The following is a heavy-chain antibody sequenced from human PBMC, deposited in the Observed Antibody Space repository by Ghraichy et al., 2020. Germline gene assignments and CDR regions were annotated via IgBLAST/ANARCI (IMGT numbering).Heavy chain of an antibody. D-gene: IGHD2-2*01. CDR2: ISSSSSTI. Sequence: GESLNISCAASGFTFSSYSMNWVRQAPGKGLEWVSYISSSSSTIYYADSVKGRFTISRDNAKNSLYLQMNSLRDEDTAVYYCARARLIVPAANLPDYWGQGTLVTVSS. CDR1: GFTFSSYS. CDR3: ARARLIVPAANLPDY. J-gene: IGHJ4*02. V-gene: IGHV3-48*02.